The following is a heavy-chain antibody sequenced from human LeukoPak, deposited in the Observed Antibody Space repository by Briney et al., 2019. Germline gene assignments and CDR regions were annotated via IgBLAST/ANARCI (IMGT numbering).Heavy chain of an antibody. CDR2: INHSGST. Sequence: PSETLSLTCAVYGGSFSGYYWSWIRQPPGKGLEWIGEINHSGSTNYNPSLKSRVTISVDRSNSQFSLKLRSVTAADTAVYYCARAGPWQIDPWGQGTLVTVSS. J-gene: IGHJ5*02. CDR3: ARAGPWQIDP. D-gene: IGHD3-10*01. V-gene: IGHV4-34*01. CDR1: GGSFSGYY.